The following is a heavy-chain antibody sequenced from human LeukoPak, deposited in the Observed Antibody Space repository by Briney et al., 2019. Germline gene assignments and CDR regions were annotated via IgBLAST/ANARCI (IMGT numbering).Heavy chain of an antibody. V-gene: IGHV1-2*02. CDR2: IHPRSGRT. Sequence: APVKVSCKASGYTFTGHYMHWVRQAPGQGLEWMGWIHPRSGRTYYAQKFRGRVTMTRDTSISTDYLELSGLRSDDTAVYYCATAWRNCELYWGQGTLVTVSS. CDR3: ATAWRNCELY. D-gene: IGHD4/OR15-4a*01. CDR1: GYTFTGHY. J-gene: IGHJ4*02.